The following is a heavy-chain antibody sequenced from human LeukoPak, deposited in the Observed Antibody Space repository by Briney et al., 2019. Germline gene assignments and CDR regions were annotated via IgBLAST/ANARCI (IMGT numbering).Heavy chain of an antibody. CDR1: GYTFTNFY. CDR3: ARTGGYSYGDSGHFDY. CDR2: INYSGGST. V-gene: IGHV1-46*01. J-gene: IGHJ4*02. D-gene: IGHD5-18*01. Sequence: SVKVSCKASGYTFTNFYMHWVRQAPGQGLEWMGIINYSGGSTSYAQKFQDRVTMTRDTSTSTVHMELSSLRSDDTAVYYCARTGGYSYGDSGHFDYWGQGTLVTVSS.